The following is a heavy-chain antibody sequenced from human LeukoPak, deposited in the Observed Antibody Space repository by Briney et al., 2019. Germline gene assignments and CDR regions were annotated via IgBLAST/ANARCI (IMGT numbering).Heavy chain of an antibody. CDR1: GLTFSSFW. D-gene: IGHD1-26*01. CDR2: ISPDGSST. V-gene: IGHV3-74*01. J-gene: IGHJ4*02. Sequence: PGGSLRLSCPASGLTFSSFWMHWVRQAPGKGLVWVSRISPDGSSTTYADSVKGRFTISRDNAKDTLYLQMNSLRAEGTAVYYCAGHHQAYSRTYWGQGTLVTVSS. CDR3: AGHHQAYSRTY.